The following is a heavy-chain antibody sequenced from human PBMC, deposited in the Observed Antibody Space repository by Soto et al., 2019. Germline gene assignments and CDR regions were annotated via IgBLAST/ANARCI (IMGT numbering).Heavy chain of an antibody. J-gene: IGHJ4*02. CDR2: ISWDGRST. Sequence: GGSLRLSCVASGFTFDDYSMHWVRQAPGKGLEWVSLISWDGRSTYYADSVEGRFTISRDNSKNSLYLQMNSLTTEDTAFYYCGKDGAVSDYTYLDYWGQGALVTVSS. D-gene: IGHD4-17*01. CDR3: GKDGAVSDYTYLDY. V-gene: IGHV3-43*01. CDR1: GFTFDDYS.